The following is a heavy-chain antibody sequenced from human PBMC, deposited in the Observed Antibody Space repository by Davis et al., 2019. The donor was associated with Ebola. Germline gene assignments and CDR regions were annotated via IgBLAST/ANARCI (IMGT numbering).Heavy chain of an antibody. CDR1: GFTFSSFE. V-gene: IGHV3-48*03. Sequence: GESLKISCAASGFTFSSFEMTWVRQAPGKGLEWVSYISGSGSTIFYADSVKGRFTISRDNAKNSLYLQMNSLRAEDTAVYYCARAAAGTWDFDYWGQGTLVTVSS. J-gene: IGHJ4*02. CDR2: ISGSGSTI. D-gene: IGHD6-13*01. CDR3: ARAAAGTWDFDY.